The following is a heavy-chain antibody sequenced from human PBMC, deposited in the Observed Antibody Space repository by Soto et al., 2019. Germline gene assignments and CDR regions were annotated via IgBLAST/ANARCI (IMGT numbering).Heavy chain of an antibody. J-gene: IGHJ6*02. CDR2: INAGNGNT. V-gene: IGHV1-3*01. CDR1: GYTFTSYA. Sequence: ASVKVSCKASGYTFTSYAMHWVRQAPGQRLEWMGWINAGNGNTKYSQKFQGRVTITRDTSASTAYMELSSLRSEDTAVYYCARVIRSGNIYYYHYGMDVWGQGTTVTVSS. D-gene: IGHD3-3*01. CDR3: ARVIRSGNIYYYHYGMDV.